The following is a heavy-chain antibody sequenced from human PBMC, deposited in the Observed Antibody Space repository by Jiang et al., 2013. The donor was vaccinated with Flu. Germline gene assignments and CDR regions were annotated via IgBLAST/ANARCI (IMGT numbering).Heavy chain of an antibody. CDR1: GYTFTSYY. J-gene: IGHJ4*02. V-gene: IGHV1-46*01. CDR3: ARDYRSGAESVDH. D-gene: IGHD6-19*01. Sequence: SGYTFTSYYMHWVRQAPGQGLEWMGIINPSGGSTSYAQKFQGRVTMTRDTSTSTVYMELSSLRSEDTAVYYCARDYRSGAESVDHWGQGTLVTVSS. CDR2: INPSGGST.